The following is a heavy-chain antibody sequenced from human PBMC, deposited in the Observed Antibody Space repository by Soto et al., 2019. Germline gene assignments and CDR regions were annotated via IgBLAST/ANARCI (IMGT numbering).Heavy chain of an antibody. CDR2: ISYDGSDK. CDR3: GAGQYFSDY. CDR1: GFTFSSYG. Sequence: QVQLVESGGGVVQPGRSLRLSCAASGFTFSSYGMHWVRQAPGKGLEWVALISYDGSDKYYADSVKGRLTISRDNYKNTLYLQMNSLRVEDTAVYYCGAGQYFSDYWGQGTLVTVSS. D-gene: IGHD6-13*01. V-gene: IGHV3-30*03. J-gene: IGHJ4*02.